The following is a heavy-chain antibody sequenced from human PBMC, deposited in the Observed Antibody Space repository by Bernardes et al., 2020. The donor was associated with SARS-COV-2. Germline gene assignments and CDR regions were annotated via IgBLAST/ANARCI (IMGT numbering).Heavy chain of an antibody. Sequence: GGSLRLSCEASGFPFNNYGMHWVRRAPDKGLEWVGGVWYDGSPKYYADSVKGRFTVSRDNSKSTLYLQMNSLRVEDTATYYCVRRFCAVSSACGNFYGMGVWGQGTTVTVSS. CDR2: VWYDGSPK. D-gene: IGHD2-21*01. V-gene: IGHV3-33*03. J-gene: IGHJ6*02. CDR1: GFPFNNYG. CDR3: VRRFCAVSSACGNFYGMGV.